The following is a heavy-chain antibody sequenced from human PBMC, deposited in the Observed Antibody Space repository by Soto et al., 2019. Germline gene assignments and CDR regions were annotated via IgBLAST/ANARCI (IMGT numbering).Heavy chain of an antibody. CDR3: ARQAARYSGYYNRYNWFDP. V-gene: IGHV4-39*01. CDR2: IYYSGSN. CDR1: GGSISSSSYY. J-gene: IGHJ5*02. Sequence: QLQLQESGPGLVKPSETLSLTCTVSGGSISSSSYYWGWIRQPPGKGLEWIGSIYYSGSNYYNPSLKRRVTISVETSKHQSSLRRGSVTAADTAVYCCARQAARYSGYYNRYNWFDPWCQGTLVTVSS. D-gene: IGHD5-12*01.